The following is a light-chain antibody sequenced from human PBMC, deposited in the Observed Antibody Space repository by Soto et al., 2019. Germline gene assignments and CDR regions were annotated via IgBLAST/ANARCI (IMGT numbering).Light chain of an antibody. V-gene: IGLV2-14*01. CDR2: EVT. Sequence: QSVLTQPASVSGSPGQSITISCTGTSSDVGGYNYVSWYQQHPGKAPKLMIYEVTNRPSGVSNRFSGSKSGNTASLTISGLQAEDEADYYCSSYTSSNTVVFGGGTTLTVL. CDR3: SSYTSSNTVV. J-gene: IGLJ2*01. CDR1: SSDVGGYNY.